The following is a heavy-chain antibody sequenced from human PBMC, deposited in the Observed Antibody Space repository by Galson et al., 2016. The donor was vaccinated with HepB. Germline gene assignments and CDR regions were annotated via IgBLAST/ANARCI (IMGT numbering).Heavy chain of an antibody. Sequence: SVKVSCKASGYTFSRYGISWVRQAPGQGLEWLGWISAYKGDTNYAQSLQGRVTVTTDTSTSTAYMELRSLRSDDTAMYYCARGGNYGYTWGLGTLVTVSS. V-gene: IGHV1-18*01. J-gene: IGHJ4*02. CDR3: ARGGNYGYT. CDR1: GYTFSRYG. CDR2: ISAYKGDT. D-gene: IGHD1-26*01.